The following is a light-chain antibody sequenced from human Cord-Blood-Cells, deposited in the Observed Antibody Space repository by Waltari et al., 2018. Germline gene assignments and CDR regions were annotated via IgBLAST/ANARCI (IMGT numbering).Light chain of an antibody. Sequence: EIVLTQSPATLAWSPGERATLSCRASQSVSSYLAWYQQKPCQAPRLLIYDASNRATGIPARFSGSGSGTDFTLTISSLEPEDFAVYYCQQRSNWIFTFGPGTKVDIK. CDR3: QQRSNWIFT. CDR2: DAS. J-gene: IGKJ3*01. V-gene: IGKV3-11*01. CDR1: QSVSSY.